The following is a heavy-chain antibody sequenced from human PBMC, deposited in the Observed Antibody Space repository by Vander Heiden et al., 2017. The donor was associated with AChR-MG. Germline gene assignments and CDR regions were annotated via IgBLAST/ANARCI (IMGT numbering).Heavy chain of an antibody. D-gene: IGHD6-13*01. CDR1: GFTFSSYS. J-gene: IGHJ4*01. CDR3: VRETAAAGHDY. CDR2: ISSSRSCI. Sequence: EVQLVESGGGLVKPGGSLSLSCAAYGFTFSSYSMNWVRQAPWKGLEWVSSISSSRSCIYYADSVKGRFTISRDNCKNSLYLHIHSLRAEDTAVYCCVRETAAAGHDYWG. V-gene: IGHV3-21*01.